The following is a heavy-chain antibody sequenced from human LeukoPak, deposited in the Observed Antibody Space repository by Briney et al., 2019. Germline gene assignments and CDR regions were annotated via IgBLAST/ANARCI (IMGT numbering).Heavy chain of an antibody. V-gene: IGHV3-23*01. Sequence: GGSLRLSCAASGITFSSYAMSWVRQAPGKGLEWVSAISGSGGSTYYADSVKGRFTISRDNSKNTLYLQMNSLRAEDTAVYYCAKDVRGYCSGGSCYPFDYWGQGTLVTVSS. J-gene: IGHJ4*02. CDR2: ISGSGGST. CDR3: AKDVRGYCSGGSCYPFDY. D-gene: IGHD2-15*01. CDR1: GITFSSYA.